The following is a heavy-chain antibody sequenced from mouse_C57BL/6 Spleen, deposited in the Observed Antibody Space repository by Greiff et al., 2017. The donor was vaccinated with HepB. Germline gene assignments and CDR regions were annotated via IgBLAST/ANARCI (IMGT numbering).Heavy chain of an antibody. V-gene: IGHV1-4*01. CDR1: GYTFTSYT. Sequence: VKLMESGAELARPGASVKMSCKASGYTFTSYTMHWVKQRPGQGLEWIGYINPSSGYTKYNQKFKDKATLTADKSSSTAYMQLSSLTSEDSAVYYCATQGDYAMDYWGQGTSVTVSS. J-gene: IGHJ4*01. CDR3: ATQGDYAMDY. CDR2: INPSSGYT.